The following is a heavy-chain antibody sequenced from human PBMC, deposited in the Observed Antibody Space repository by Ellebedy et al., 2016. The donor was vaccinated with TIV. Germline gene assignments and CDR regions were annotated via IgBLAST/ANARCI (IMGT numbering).Heavy chain of an antibody. CDR3: ASSTVLTPYAIDV. J-gene: IGHJ6*02. D-gene: IGHD4-11*01. V-gene: IGHV4-59*08. CDR1: GGSINSYY. CDR2: IYYSVST. Sequence: MPSETLSLTCTVSGGSINSYYWSWIRQPPGKGLEWIGNIYYSVSTNYNTSLKSRVTISVDTSKNQFSLRLTSVTAADTAVYYCASSTVLTPYAIDVWGQGTTVTVSS.